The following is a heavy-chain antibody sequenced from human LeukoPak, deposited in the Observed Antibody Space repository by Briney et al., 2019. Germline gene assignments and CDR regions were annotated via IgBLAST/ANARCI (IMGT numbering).Heavy chain of an antibody. V-gene: IGHV4-4*02. D-gene: IGHD2-21*02. CDR1: GGSISSSNW. CDR3: ATRRGHCGGDCYKNP. J-gene: IGHJ5*02. Sequence: SETLSLTCAVSGGSISSSNWWSWVRQPPGKGLEWIGEIYHSGSTHYNPSLKSRVTISVDKSKNQFPLKLSSVTAADTAVYYCATRRGHCGGDCYKNPWGQGTLVTVSS. CDR2: IYHSGST.